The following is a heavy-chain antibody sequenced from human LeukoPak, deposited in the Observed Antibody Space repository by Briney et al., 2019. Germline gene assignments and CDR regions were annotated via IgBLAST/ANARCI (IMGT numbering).Heavy chain of an antibody. J-gene: IGHJ5*02. Sequence: SETLSLTCTVSGGSISSYYWSWIRQPAGKGLEWIGRIYTSGSTNYNPSLKSRVTISVDTSKNQFSLKLSSVTAADTAVYYCARVGIAAAGRMSWFDPWGQGTLVTVSS. D-gene: IGHD6-13*01. V-gene: IGHV4-4*07. CDR2: IYTSGST. CDR1: GGSISSYY. CDR3: ARVGIAAAGRMSWFDP.